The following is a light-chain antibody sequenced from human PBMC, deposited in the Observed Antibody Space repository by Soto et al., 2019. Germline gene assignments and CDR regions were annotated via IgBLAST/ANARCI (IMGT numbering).Light chain of an antibody. J-gene: IGKJ5*01. CDR2: TAS. V-gene: IGKV1-39*01. CDR1: QSISSH. Sequence: EIRMTQSPSPLSASVGDTVTITCRASQSISSHLNWYQQKPGKAPNLLMYTASNLQSGVPSRFSGSGSGTDFTLTISSLQPEDFATYYCQQSYSTPISFAQGTRLEIK. CDR3: QQSYSTPIS.